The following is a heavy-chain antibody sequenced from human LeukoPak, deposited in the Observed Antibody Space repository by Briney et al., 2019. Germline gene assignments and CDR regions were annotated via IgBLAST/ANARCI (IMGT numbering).Heavy chain of an antibody. CDR1: GGSISSYY. J-gene: IGHJ4*02. Sequence: SETLSLTCAVSGGSISSYYWSWIRQPPGKGLEWIGYIYYSGSTNYNPSLKSRVTISVDTSKNQFSLKLSSVTAADTAVYYCAGGLAAAGFDYWGQGTLVTVSS. CDR2: IYYSGST. CDR3: AGGLAAAGFDY. D-gene: IGHD6-13*01. V-gene: IGHV4-59*01.